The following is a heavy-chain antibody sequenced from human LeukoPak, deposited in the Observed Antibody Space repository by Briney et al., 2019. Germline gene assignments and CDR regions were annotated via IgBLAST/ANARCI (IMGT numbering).Heavy chain of an antibody. CDR1: GFTFSSYT. J-gene: IGHJ6*02. Sequence: GGSLRLSCAASGFTFSSYTMNWVRQPPGKGLEWVSNIGTSSTTIYYADSVKGRFTISRDNAKNSLYLQMNSLRAEDTAVYYCARELRYYYDSSGSRTDYYYYYGMDVWGQGTTVTVSS. CDR2: IGTSSTTI. D-gene: IGHD3-22*01. CDR3: ARELRYYYDSSGSRTDYYYYYGMDV. V-gene: IGHV3-48*04.